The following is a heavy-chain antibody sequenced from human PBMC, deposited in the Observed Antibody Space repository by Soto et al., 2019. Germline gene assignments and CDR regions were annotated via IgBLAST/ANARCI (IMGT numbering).Heavy chain of an antibody. CDR1: GGSISSGDYY. J-gene: IGHJ4*02. CDR2: IYYSGST. V-gene: IGHV4-30-4*01. Sequence: QVQLQESGPGLVKPSQTLSLTCTVSGGSISSGDYYWSWIRQPPGKGLEWIGYIYYSGSTYYNPSPKSPVTIXXDXSXXQFSLKLSSVTAADTAVYYCARGWHYYDFWSGFDYWGQGTLVTVSS. D-gene: IGHD3-3*01. CDR3: ARGWHYYDFWSGFDY.